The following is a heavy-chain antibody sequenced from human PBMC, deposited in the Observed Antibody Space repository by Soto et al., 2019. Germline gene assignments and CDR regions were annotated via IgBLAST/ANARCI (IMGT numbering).Heavy chain of an antibody. CDR2: IIPIFGTA. CDR1: GGTFSSYA. J-gene: IGHJ6*02. Sequence: GASVKVSCKASGGTFSSYAISWVRQAPGQGLEWMGGIIPIFGTANYAQKFQGRVTITADESTSTAYMELSSLRSEDTAVYYCANDFWSGYPHTHQYGMDVWGQGTTVTVSS. CDR3: ANDFWSGYPHTHQYGMDV. D-gene: IGHD3-3*01. V-gene: IGHV1-69*13.